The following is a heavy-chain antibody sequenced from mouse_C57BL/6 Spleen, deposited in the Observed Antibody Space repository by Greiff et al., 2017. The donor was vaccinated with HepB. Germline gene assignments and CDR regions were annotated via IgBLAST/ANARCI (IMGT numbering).Heavy chain of an antibody. Sequence: QVQLQQSGPELVKPGASVKISCKASGYAFSSSWMNWVKQRPGKGLEWIGRIYPGDGDTNYNGKFKGKATLTADKSSSTAYMQLSSLTSEDSAVYFLARSSCSSHGDYFDYWGQGTTLPVSS. D-gene: IGHD1-1*01. CDR2: IYPGDGDT. CDR1: GYAFSSSW. V-gene: IGHV1-82*01. CDR3: ARSSCSSHGDYFDY. J-gene: IGHJ2*01.